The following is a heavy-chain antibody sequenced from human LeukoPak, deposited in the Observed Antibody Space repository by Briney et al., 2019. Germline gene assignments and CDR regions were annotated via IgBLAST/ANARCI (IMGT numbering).Heavy chain of an antibody. CDR3: AKDRIPDGHYSIDF. V-gene: IGHV3-23*01. Sequence: GGSLRLSCAASGFTFSTYAMNWVRQAPGKGLEWVSVIIGNGGGIAYADSVKGRFTISRDNSNNILYLQMNSLRADDTAVYYCAKDRIPDGHYSIDFWGLGILVTVSS. J-gene: IGHJ4*02. D-gene: IGHD5-24*01. CDR2: IIGNGGGI. CDR1: GFTFSTYA.